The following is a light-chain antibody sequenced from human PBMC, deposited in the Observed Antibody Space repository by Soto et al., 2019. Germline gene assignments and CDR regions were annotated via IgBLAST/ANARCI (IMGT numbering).Light chain of an antibody. V-gene: IGLV2-14*01. CDR2: DVS. CDR3: SSYTSSSTPVV. Sequence: QSALTQPPSVSGSPGQSITISCTGTSSDVGGYNYVSWYQQHPGKAPKLMIYDVSNRPSGVANRFSGSKSANTASLTISGRQAEDEADDYCSSYTSSSTPVVFGTGTKVTVL. CDR1: SSDVGGYNY. J-gene: IGLJ1*01.